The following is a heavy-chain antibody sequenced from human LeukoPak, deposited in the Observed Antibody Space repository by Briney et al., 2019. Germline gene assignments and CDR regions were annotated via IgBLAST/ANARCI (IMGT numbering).Heavy chain of an antibody. CDR2: IKRDGSER. CDR1: GFTFSSFW. J-gene: IGHJ4*02. Sequence: PGGSLRLSCAVSGFTFSSFWMTWVRQAPGKGLEWVANIKRDGSERYYVDSVRGRFTISRDNAKNSVYLQMNSLRAEDTAVYFCARERETYNDYWGQGTLVTVSS. D-gene: IGHD1-1*01. CDR3: ARERETYNDY. V-gene: IGHV3-7*01.